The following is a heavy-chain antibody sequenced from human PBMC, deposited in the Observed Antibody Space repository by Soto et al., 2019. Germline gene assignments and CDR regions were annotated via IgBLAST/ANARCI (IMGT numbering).Heavy chain of an antibody. J-gene: IGHJ6*02. CDR1: GYTFTDYW. D-gene: IGHD7-27*01. V-gene: IGHV5-51*01. CDR2: IYPGDSYT. CDR3: ARHLTGDLGRGMDV. Sequence: PGESLKISCKGSGYTFTDYWIGWVRQLPGKGLECMGIIYPGDSYTRYSPSFQGHVTITVDKSTNTAYLQWSTLRASDTAMYYCARHLTGDLGRGMDVWGQGTTVTVSS.